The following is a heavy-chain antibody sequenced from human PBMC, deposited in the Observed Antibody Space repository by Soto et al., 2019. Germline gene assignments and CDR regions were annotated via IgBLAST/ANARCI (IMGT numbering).Heavy chain of an antibody. CDR3: ARESIVGATTTFDS. D-gene: IGHD1-26*01. Sequence: EVQLVESGGGLVQPGESLRLSCAASGFTVSSNYMSWVRQAPGKGLEWVSIIYSGGSTYYADSVKGRFTISRDNSKNTLYLKMNSVRAEDMSVYYCARESIVGATTTFDSWGQGTLATVSS. J-gene: IGHJ4*02. V-gene: IGHV3-66*01. CDR2: IYSGGST. CDR1: GFTVSSNY.